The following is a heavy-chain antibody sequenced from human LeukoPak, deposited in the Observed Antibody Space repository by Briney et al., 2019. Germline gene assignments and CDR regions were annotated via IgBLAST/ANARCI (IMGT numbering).Heavy chain of an antibody. J-gene: IGHJ4*02. D-gene: IGHD3-22*01. Sequence: GRTVRVSCKASGGTLSSYAIRWVAQAPGQGGEWIGGIIPMVGRANYAQKLQGRVTITADEYTRRAYMEMSRLRWEDRAVYDCASRYYDSSGYYYDADYWGQGTLVTVSS. V-gene: IGHV1-69*13. CDR3: ASRYYDSSGYYYDADY. CDR2: IIPMVGRA. CDR1: GGTLSSYA.